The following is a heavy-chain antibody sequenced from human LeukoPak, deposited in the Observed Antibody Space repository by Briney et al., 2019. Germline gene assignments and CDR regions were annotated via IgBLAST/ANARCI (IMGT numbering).Heavy chain of an antibody. CDR1: GYTFTGYY. CDR2: INPNSGGT. J-gene: IGHJ4*02. Sequence: ASVKVSCKASGYTFTGYYMHWVRQAPGQGLEWMGWINPNSGGTNYAQKFQGRVTMTRDTSISTAYMELSRLRSDDTAVYYCARDGSVVPAADGGEYYFDYWGQGTLVTVSS. V-gene: IGHV1-2*02. D-gene: IGHD2-2*01. CDR3: ARDGSVVPAADGGEYYFDY.